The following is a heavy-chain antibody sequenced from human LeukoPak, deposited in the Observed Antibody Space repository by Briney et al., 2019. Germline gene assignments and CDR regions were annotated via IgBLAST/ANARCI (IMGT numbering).Heavy chain of an antibody. D-gene: IGHD6-19*01. CDR1: GYIFTGYY. CDR2: INPNSGGT. CDR3: ARRTPVAGTSWHFDL. J-gene: IGHJ2*01. V-gene: IGHV1-2*07. Sequence: ASVKVSCKASGYIFTGYYMHWVRQAPGQGLEWMGWINPNSGGTNYAHKFQGRVTMTRDTSISTAYMELIRLRSDDTAVYYCARRTPVAGTSWHFDLWGRGTLVTVSS.